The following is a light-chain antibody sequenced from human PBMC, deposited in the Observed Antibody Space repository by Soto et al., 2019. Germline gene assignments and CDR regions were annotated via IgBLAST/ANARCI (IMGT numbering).Light chain of an antibody. Sequence: QSVVTPPASVFGSPGQSITVSCPGTSSYVGGYDYVSWYQQPPGNAPKLLISDVTNRPSGVSNRFSGSKSGNTASLTISGLQTEDEAVHYCTSYTSSRTYVFGTGTKVTVL. CDR2: DVT. CDR3: TSYTSSRTYV. J-gene: IGLJ1*01. CDR1: SSYVGGYDY. V-gene: IGLV2-14*01.